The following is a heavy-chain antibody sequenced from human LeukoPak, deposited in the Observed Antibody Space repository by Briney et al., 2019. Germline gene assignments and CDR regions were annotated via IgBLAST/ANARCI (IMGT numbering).Heavy chain of an antibody. Sequence: GESLKISCKGSGYSFTNYWIGWVRQMPGKGLKWMGIIYPGDSDARYSPSFQGQVTISADKSISTASLQWSSLKASDTAMYYCARRRDLYSGSYYTFDYWGQGTLVTVSS. V-gene: IGHV5-51*01. D-gene: IGHD1-26*01. CDR1: GYSFTNYW. J-gene: IGHJ4*02. CDR3: ARRRDLYSGSYYTFDY. CDR2: IYPGDSDA.